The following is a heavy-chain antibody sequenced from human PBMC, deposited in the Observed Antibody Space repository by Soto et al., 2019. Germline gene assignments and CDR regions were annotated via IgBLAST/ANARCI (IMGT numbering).Heavy chain of an antibody. CDR3: ARQAGGDYDAFDI. CDR2: IKPGTSDI. Sequence: PGESLKISCKGVGYKFGSAWIGWVRQMPGKGLEWMGIIKPGTSDIRYSPSCRGHVTISADEAVSTAYLQWSSLKASDTAMYYCARQAGGDYDAFDIWGQGTMVTVSS. D-gene: IGHD4-17*01. V-gene: IGHV5-51*01. CDR1: GYKFGSAW. J-gene: IGHJ3*02.